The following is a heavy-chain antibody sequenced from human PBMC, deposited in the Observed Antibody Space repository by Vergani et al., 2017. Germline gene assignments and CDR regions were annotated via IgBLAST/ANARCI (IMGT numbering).Heavy chain of an antibody. CDR1: GFTFSSYW. D-gene: IGHD4-11*01. J-gene: IGHJ6*02. CDR3: ARGGREHSNYFYYYGMDV. Sequence: EVQLVESGGGLVQPGGSLRLSCAASGFTFSSYWMSWVRQAPGKGLEWVANIKQDGSEKYYVDSVKGRFTISRDNAKNSLYLQMNSLRAEDTAVYYCARGGREHSNYFYYYGMDVWGQGTTVTVSS. CDR2: IKQDGSEK. V-gene: IGHV3-7*01.